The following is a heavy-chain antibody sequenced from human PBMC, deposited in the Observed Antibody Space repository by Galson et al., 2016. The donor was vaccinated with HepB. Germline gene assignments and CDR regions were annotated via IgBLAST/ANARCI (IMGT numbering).Heavy chain of an antibody. D-gene: IGHD3-10*01. Sequence: SLRLSCAASGFPSSSYAMNWVRQAPGKGLEWVSSISGSGQNTYYGASVQGRFTISRDNSKNTLYLQMNSLRAEDTAMYYCSRVGPSGYFFDYWGQGALVTVSS. J-gene: IGHJ4*02. V-gene: IGHV3-23*01. CDR1: GFPSSSYA. CDR3: SRVGPSGYFFDY. CDR2: ISGSGQNT.